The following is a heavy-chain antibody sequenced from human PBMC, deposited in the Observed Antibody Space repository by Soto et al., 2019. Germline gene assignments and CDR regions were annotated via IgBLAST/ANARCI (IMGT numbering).Heavy chain of an antibody. CDR1: GSIFPRYG. D-gene: IGHD1-26*01. Sequence: GXSVKVSCKASGSIFPRYGISWVRQAPGQGLEWMXWISDXNGNTNYAQKXXGRVIMTXXTSKTTAYMELRSMRSDHTAVYYCAREELGFSYWGQGTLVTVSS. J-gene: IGHJ4*02. CDR3: AREELGFSY. V-gene: IGHV1-18*01. CDR2: ISDXNGNT.